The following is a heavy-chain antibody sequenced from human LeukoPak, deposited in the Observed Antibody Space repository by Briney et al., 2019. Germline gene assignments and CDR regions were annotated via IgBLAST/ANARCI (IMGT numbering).Heavy chain of an antibody. CDR2: INHSGST. V-gene: IGHV4-34*01. CDR3: ARKYCSSTSCPFDY. J-gene: IGHJ4*02. D-gene: IGHD2-2*01. CDR1: GGSFSGYY. Sequence: SETLSLTCAVYGGSFSGYYWSWIRQPPGKGLEWIGEINHSGSTNYNPSLKSRVTISVDTSKNQFSLKLSSVTAADTAVYYCARKYCSSTSCPFDYWGQGTLVTVSS.